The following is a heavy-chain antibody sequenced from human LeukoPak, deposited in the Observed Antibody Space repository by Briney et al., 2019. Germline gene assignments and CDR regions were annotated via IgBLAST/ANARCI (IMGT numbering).Heavy chain of an antibody. CDR1: GFTFSSYS. D-gene: IGHD3-16*02. J-gene: IGHJ6*02. V-gene: IGHV3-48*01. Sequence: GGSLRLSCAASGFTFSSYSMNWVRQAPGKGLEWVSYISSDSRTIYYADSVKGRFTISRDNAKNSLYLQMNSLRAEGTAVYYCARDTRSLMDVWGQGTTVTVSS. CDR3: ARDTRSLMDV. CDR2: ISSDSRTI.